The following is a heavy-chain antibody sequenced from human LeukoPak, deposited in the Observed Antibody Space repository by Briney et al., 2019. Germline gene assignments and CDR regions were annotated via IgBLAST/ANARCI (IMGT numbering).Heavy chain of an antibody. J-gene: IGHJ6*03. Sequence: PSETLSLTCTVSGASVSTYYWSWIRQPPGKGLEWIGYIYYSGNTNCNPSLKSRVTMSVDTSKNQFSLKVTSVTAADTAVYYCARFAPYSYYMDVWGKGTTVTISS. CDR1: GASVSTYY. CDR3: ARFAPYSYYMDV. CDR2: IYYSGNT. V-gene: IGHV4-59*02.